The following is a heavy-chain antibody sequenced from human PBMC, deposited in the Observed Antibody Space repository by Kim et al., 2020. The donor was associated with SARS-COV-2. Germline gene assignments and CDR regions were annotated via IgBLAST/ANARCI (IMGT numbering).Heavy chain of an antibody. D-gene: IGHD2-2*02. CDR3: ATHCSSTSCYNAFDI. Sequence: GGSLRLSCAASGFTFSSYAMSWVRQAPGKGLEWVSTISSSGVSKYYADSVKGRFTISRDNSKNTLYLQMSSLRAEDTAVYYCATHCSSTSCYNAFDIWGQGTMVTVSS. CDR2: ISSSGVSK. CDR1: GFTFSSYA. J-gene: IGHJ3*02. V-gene: IGHV3-23*01.